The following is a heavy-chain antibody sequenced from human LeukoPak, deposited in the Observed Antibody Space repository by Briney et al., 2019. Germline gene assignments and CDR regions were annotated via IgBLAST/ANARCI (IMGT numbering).Heavy chain of an antibody. CDR2: ISYDGNSR. V-gene: IGHV3-30*18. Sequence: GKSLRLSCAASGSTFSAYGIHWVRQPPGKGLEWVAVISYDGNSRNYADSVKGRFTMSRDNSKNTLYLQMNSLRPEDTAVYYCAKDRGGSTYYPFLSYFFDYWGQGTLATVSS. D-gene: IGHD2-15*01. CDR3: AKDRGGSTYYPFLSYFFDY. CDR1: GSTFSAYG. J-gene: IGHJ4*02.